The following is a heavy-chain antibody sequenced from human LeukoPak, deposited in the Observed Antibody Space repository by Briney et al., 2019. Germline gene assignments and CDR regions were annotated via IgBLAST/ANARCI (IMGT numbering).Heavy chain of an antibody. CDR3: ARDGRRYCSGGSCWPFQR. CDR1: GYTFTSYG. Sequence: ASVKVSCKASGYTFTSYGISWVRQAPGQGLEWMGWISAYNGNTNYAQKLQGRVTMTTDTSTSTAYMELRSLRSDDTAVYYCARDGRRYCSGGSCWPFQRWGQGTLVTVSS. CDR2: ISAYNGNT. D-gene: IGHD2-15*01. J-gene: IGHJ1*01. V-gene: IGHV1-18*01.